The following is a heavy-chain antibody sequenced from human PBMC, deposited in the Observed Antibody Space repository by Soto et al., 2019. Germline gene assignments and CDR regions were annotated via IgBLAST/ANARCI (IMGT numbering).Heavy chain of an antibody. J-gene: IGHJ1*01. CDR2: INCNSGSI. V-gene: IGHV3-9*01. D-gene: IGHD6-13*01. CDR3: VKDESINWYSGHFRH. CDR1: GFTFDDYA. Sequence: GGSLRRSCAASGFTFDDYAMHWVRQVPGKGLEWVSGINCNSGSIGYGDSVKGRFAISRDNAKNSLHLQMNSLSAEDTAFYYCVKDESINWYSGHFRHWGQGTLVTVSS.